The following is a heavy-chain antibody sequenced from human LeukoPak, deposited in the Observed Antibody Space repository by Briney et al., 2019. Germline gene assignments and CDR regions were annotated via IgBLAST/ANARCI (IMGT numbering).Heavy chain of an antibody. CDR3: ARAETLAAIYFDF. V-gene: IGHV4-59*01. CDR2: IFHSGIT. CDR1: GGPISPYY. Sequence: PSETLSLTCSVSGGPISPYYWSWFRQPPGKGLEWIGYIFHSGITTYNPSLKSRVTISLDSSKNQFFLRLTSVTAADTAMYYCARAETLAAIYFDFWGQGSLVTVS. J-gene: IGHJ4*02. D-gene: IGHD6-25*01.